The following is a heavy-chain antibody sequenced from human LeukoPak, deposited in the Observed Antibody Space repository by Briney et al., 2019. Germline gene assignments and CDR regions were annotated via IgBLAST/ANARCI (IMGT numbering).Heavy chain of an antibody. J-gene: IGHJ4*02. V-gene: IGHV3-21*01. D-gene: IGHD6-6*01. CDR1: GFTFSIYT. CDR2: ISSSGSNI. CDR3: ARGRPFDY. Sequence: GGSLRLSCAVSGFTFSIYTMNWVRQAPGKGLEWVSSISSSGSNIYHADSVKGRFTISRDNAKNSLYLQMNSLGAEDTAVYYCARGRPFDYWGQGTLVTVSS.